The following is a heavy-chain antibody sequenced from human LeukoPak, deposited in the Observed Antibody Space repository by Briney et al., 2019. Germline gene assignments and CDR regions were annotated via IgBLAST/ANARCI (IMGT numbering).Heavy chain of an antibody. V-gene: IGHV1-2*02. J-gene: IGHJ4*02. D-gene: IGHD3-22*01. Sequence: ASVKVSCKASGYTFTGYYMHWVRQAPGQGLEWMGWINPNSGGTNYAQKFQGRVTMTGDTSISTAYMELSRLRSDDTAVYYCARDYYDSSGSSLVDYWGQGTLVTVSS. CDR2: INPNSGGT. CDR1: GYTFTGYY. CDR3: ARDYYDSSGSSLVDY.